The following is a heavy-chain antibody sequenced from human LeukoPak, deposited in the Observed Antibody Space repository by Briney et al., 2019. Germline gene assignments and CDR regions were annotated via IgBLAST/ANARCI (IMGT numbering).Heavy chain of an antibody. CDR2: IYYSGST. D-gene: IGHD2-15*01. Sequence: SETLSLTCTVSGGSISSSSYYWGWIRQPPGKGLEWIGSIYYSGSTYYNPSLKSRVTISVDTSKKQFSLKLSSVTAADTAVYYCVRRVLCGGSCYYFDYWGQGTLVTVSS. CDR3: VRRVLCGGSCYYFDY. CDR1: GGSISSSSYY. J-gene: IGHJ4*02. V-gene: IGHV4-39*07.